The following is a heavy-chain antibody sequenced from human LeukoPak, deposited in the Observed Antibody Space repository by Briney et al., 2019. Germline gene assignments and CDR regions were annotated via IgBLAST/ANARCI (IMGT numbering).Heavy chain of an antibody. CDR2: ISGSGGRT. Sequence: GGSLRLSCAAPGFTFSSYAMSWVRQAPGKGLEWVSGISGSGGRTYYADSVKGRFTISRDNSKNTVHVQMNSLRAEDTAVYYCAKKGGSLDYYYMDGWGQGTTVTVSS. CDR3: AKKGGSLDYYYMDG. D-gene: IGHD3-16*01. V-gene: IGHV3-23*01. J-gene: IGHJ6*02. CDR1: GFTFSSYA.